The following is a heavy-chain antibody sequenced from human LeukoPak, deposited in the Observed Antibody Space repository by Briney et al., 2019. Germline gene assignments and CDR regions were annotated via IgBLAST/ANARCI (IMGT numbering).Heavy chain of an antibody. CDR3: AKEWSAFDI. Sequence: GGSLRLSCAASGLTVTDYYMHWIRQAPGKGLEWVSFIGGSASNIYYADSVKGRFTISRDNAKNSLYLQMNSLRAEDTAVYYCAKEWSAFDIWGQRTMVTVSS. D-gene: IGHD2-15*01. CDR1: GLTVTDYY. CDR2: IGGSASNI. V-gene: IGHV3-11*04. J-gene: IGHJ3*02.